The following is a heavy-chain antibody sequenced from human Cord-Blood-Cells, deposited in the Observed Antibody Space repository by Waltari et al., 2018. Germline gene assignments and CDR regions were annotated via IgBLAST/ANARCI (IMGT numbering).Heavy chain of an antibody. V-gene: IGHV4-34*01. J-gene: IGHJ4*02. CDR3: ATVNYDILTGYDKFDY. Sequence: HVQLQQWGAGLFKPSETLCLTFAVYGGCFSGYYWSWLLQLPGKGREWIGEINHSGSTNYNPSLKSRVTISVDTSKNKFSLKLSSVTAADTAVYYCATVNYDILTGYDKFDYWGQGTLVTVSS. CDR2: INHSGST. D-gene: IGHD3-9*01. CDR1: GGCFSGYY.